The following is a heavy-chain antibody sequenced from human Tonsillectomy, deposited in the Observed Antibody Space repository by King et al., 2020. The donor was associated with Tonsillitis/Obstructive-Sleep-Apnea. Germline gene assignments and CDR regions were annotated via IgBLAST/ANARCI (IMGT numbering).Heavy chain of an antibody. CDR2: ISYDGSNK. Sequence: VPLVESGGGVVQPGRSLRLSCAASGFTFSSYAMHWVRQAPGKGLEWVAVISYDGSNKYYADSVKGRFTISRDNSKNTLYLQMNSLRAEDTAVYYCARGDYGDYYDAFDIWGQGTMVTVSS. CDR1: GFTFSSYA. V-gene: IGHV3-30*01. D-gene: IGHD4-17*01. J-gene: IGHJ3*02. CDR3: ARGDYGDYYDAFDI.